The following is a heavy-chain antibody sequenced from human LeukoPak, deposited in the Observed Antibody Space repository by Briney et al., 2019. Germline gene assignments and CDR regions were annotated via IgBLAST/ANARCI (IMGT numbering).Heavy chain of an antibody. V-gene: IGHV1-18*01. CDR2: ISAYNSKT. J-gene: IGHJ6*03. D-gene: IGHD2-15*01. Sequence: ASVKVSCKASGYTFTSYGINWVRQAPGQGLEGMGWISAYNSKTNYVQKFQGRLTMTTDTSTRKVDMELRSLRSDDTAVYYCARVGGCSGGSCYSGVYNYFYMDVWGKGTTVTVSS. CDR1: GYTFTSYG. CDR3: ARVGGCSGGSCYSGVYNYFYMDV.